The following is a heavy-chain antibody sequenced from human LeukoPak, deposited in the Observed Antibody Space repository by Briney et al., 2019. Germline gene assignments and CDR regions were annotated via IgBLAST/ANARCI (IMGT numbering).Heavy chain of an antibody. CDR2: ISSSSSYI. J-gene: IGHJ4*02. CDR3: ARVHDSSGYYYGY. D-gene: IGHD3-22*01. CDR1: GFTFSSYA. Sequence: PGGSLRLSCAASGFTFSSYAMSWVRQAPGKGLEWVSSISSSSSYIYYADSVKGRFTISRDNAKNSLYLQMNSLRAEDTAVYYCARVHDSSGYYYGYWGQGTLVTVSS. V-gene: IGHV3-21*01.